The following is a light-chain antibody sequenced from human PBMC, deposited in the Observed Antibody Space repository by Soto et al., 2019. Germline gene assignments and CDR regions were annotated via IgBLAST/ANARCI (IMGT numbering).Light chain of an antibody. CDR1: QSVSSSH. CDR2: GAS. CDR3: QHYGTSPPELT. V-gene: IGKV3-20*01. J-gene: IGKJ4*01. Sequence: DIVLPQSPGTLSLPPGERAILACSSSQSVSSSHLAWYQQKPGQAPRLLIYGASSRATGIPDRVSGRGSGTDFSLTISRLEPEDFAVYYCQHYGTSPPELTFGGGTKVEIK.